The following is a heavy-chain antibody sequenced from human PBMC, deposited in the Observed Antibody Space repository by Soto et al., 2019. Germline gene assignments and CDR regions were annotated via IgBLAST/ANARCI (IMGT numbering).Heavy chain of an antibody. J-gene: IGHJ6*02. CDR2: ISGYSGHT. CDR1: GYTFTTYG. V-gene: IGHV1-18*01. D-gene: IGHD3-16*01. CDR3: AREGEMTYHNYGLDV. Sequence: QVQLVQSGAEVRKPGASVKVSCKASGYTFTTYGISGLRQAPGQGLEWLGWISGYSGHTNYPQKFQGRITMTTDTSTSTVYMDLRSPRSAATAVYSCAREGEMTYHNYGLDVWGQGTTVTVS.